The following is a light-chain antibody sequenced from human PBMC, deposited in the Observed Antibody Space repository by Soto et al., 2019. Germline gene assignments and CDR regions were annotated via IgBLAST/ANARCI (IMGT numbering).Light chain of an antibody. CDR1: QSVSSN. CDR2: DAS. V-gene: IGKV3-11*01. Sequence: EIVMTQSPATLSVSPGERATLSCRASQSVSSNLAWYQPKPGQAPRLLIYDASNRATGIPARFSGSGAGTDCTLTISSLEPEDASVDYCQQRHMSPITFCQGTRLEIK. J-gene: IGKJ5*01. CDR3: QQRHMSPIT.